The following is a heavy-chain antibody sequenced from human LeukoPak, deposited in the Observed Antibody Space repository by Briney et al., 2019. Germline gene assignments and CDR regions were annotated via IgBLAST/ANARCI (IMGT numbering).Heavy chain of an antibody. J-gene: IGHJ4*02. CDR2: MNPNSGNT. CDR3: ASIAVAGTYFDY. D-gene: IGHD6-19*01. V-gene: IGHV1-8*02. CDR1: GYTFTAYY. Sequence: ASVKVSCKASGYTFTAYYLHWVRQAPGQGLEWMGWMNPNSGNTGYAQKFQGRVTMTRNTSISTAYMELSSLRSEDTAVYYCASIAVAGTYFDYWGQGTLVTVSS.